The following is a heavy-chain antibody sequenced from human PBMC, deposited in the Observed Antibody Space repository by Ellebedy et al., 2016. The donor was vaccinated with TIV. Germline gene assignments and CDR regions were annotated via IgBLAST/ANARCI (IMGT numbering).Heavy chain of an antibody. CDR3: TRDGREWSRDY. V-gene: IGHV3-21*06. CDR2: IVSSGREA. D-gene: IGHD3-3*01. J-gene: IGHJ4*02. Sequence: GGSLRLXCPPSGLPFSISGMPWVALAPGKGLEWVATIVSSGREAYYADPAKGRFTISRDNVMNSVYLQLNSLSVEDTAVYYCTRDGREWSRDYWGQGTLVTVSS. CDR1: GLPFSISG.